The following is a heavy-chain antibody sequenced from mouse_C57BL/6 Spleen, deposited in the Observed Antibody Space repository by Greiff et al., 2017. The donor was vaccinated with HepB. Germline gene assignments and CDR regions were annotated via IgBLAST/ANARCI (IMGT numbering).Heavy chain of an antibody. CDR2: IWSGGST. J-gene: IGHJ2*01. CDR3: ARWYYGSSYGDYFDY. V-gene: IGHV2-2*01. D-gene: IGHD1-1*01. CDR1: GFSLTSYG. Sequence: QVQLKESGPGLVQPSQSLSITCTVSGFSLTSYGVHWVRQSPGKGLEWLGVIWSGGSTDYNAAFISRLSISKDNSKSQVFFKMNSLQADDTAIYYCARWYYGSSYGDYFDYWGQGTTLTVSS.